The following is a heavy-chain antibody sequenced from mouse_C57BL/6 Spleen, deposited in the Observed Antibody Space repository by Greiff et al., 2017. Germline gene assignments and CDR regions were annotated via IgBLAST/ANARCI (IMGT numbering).Heavy chain of an antibody. Sequence: VQLQQSGAELVKPGASVKLSCKASGYTFTSYWMQWVKQRPGQGLEWIGEIDPSDSYTNYNQKFKGKATLTVDTSSSTAYMQLSSLTSEDSAVYYCARSGITTVVRAMDYWGQGTSVTVSS. CDR3: ARSGITTVVRAMDY. D-gene: IGHD1-1*01. V-gene: IGHV1-50*01. CDR2: IDPSDSYT. J-gene: IGHJ4*01. CDR1: GYTFTSYW.